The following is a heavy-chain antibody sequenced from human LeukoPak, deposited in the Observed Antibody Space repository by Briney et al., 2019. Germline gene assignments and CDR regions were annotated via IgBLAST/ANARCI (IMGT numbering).Heavy chain of an antibody. CDR3: ARGVTVTGGGFDC. CDR1: GFIFNIYR. Sequence: GGSLRLSCAASGFIFNIYRMNWVRQAPGKGXXXXXYITSDSATIYYADSVKGRFTISRGNAKNSLYLQINSLRAEDTAVYYCARGVTVTGGGFDCWGQGTLVTVSS. J-gene: IGHJ4*02. V-gene: IGHV3-48*01. D-gene: IGHD6-19*01. CDR2: ITSDSATI.